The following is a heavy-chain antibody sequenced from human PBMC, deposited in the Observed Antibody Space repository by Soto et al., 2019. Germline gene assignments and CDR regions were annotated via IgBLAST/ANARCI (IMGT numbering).Heavy chain of an antibody. V-gene: IGHV3-21*01. CDR1: GFTCSSYS. J-gene: IGHJ4*02. CDR3: ARGRGSSSWLDY. CDR2: ISSSSSYI. Sequence: EVQLVESGGGLVKPGGSLRLSCAASGFTCSSYSMNWVRQAPGKGLEWVSSISSSSSYIYYADSVKGRFTISRDNAKNSLYLQMNSLRAEDTAVYYCARGRGSSSWLDYWGQGTLVTVSS. D-gene: IGHD6-13*01.